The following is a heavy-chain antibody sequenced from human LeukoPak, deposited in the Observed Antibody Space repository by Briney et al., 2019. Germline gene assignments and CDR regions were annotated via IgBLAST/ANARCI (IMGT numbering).Heavy chain of an antibody. CDR2: IRYDGSNK. CDR1: GFTFSSYG. J-gene: IGHJ4*02. Sequence: PGGSLRLSCAASGFTFSSYGMHWVRQAPGKGLEWVAFIRYDGSNKYYADSVKGRFTISRDNSKNTLYLQMNSLRAEDTAVYYCAKDSHGIVVVPAAIGYWGQGTLVTVSS. D-gene: IGHD2-2*01. CDR3: AKDSHGIVVVPAAIGY. V-gene: IGHV3-30*02.